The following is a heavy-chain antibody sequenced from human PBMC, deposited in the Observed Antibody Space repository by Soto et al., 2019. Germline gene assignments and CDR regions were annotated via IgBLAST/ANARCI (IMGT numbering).Heavy chain of an antibody. V-gene: IGHV1-18*01. CDR2: ISAYNGNT. CDR3: ARDYDIWSGYYIGSLYDS. D-gene: IGHD3-3*01. CDR1: C. J-gene: IGHJ4*02. Sequence: CIHWRLHTRKKGLEWMGWISAYNGNTNYAQKLQGRVTMTTDTSTSTAYMELRSLRSDDTAVYYCARDYDIWSGYYIGSLYDSWGQGTLVTAS.